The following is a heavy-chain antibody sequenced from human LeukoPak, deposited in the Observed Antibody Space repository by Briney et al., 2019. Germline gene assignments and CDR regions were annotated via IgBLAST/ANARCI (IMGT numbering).Heavy chain of an antibody. CDR2: INSDGGST. CDR3: ARGYATRGRDNSVGFGY. J-gene: IGHJ4*02. Sequence: GGSLRLSCAASGFTFSDYWIHWVRQAPGRGLLWVSRINSDGGSTNYADSVKGRFTISRDNARNTLYLQMHTLRADDTAVYYCARGYATRGRDNSVGFGYWGQGTLVTVSS. D-gene: IGHD5-24*01. V-gene: IGHV3-74*01. CDR1: GFTFSDYW.